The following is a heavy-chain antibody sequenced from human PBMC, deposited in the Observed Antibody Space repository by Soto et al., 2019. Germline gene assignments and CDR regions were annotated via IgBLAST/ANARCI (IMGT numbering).Heavy chain of an antibody. CDR1: GFTFSSYA. CDR2: ISGSGGST. CDR3: AKVNDYSNPNFDY. Sequence: SLRLSCAASGFTFSSYAMSWVRQAPGKGLEWVSAISGSGGSTYYADSVKGRFTISRDNSKNTLYLQMNILRAEDTAVYYCAKVNDYSNPNFDYWGQGTLVTVSS. J-gene: IGHJ4*02. V-gene: IGHV3-23*01. D-gene: IGHD4-4*01.